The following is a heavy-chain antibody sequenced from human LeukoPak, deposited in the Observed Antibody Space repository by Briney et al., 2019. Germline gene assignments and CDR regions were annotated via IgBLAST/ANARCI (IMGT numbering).Heavy chain of an antibody. J-gene: IGHJ4*02. V-gene: IGHV6-1*01. Sequence: SQTLSLTCAISGDSVSSNSAAWNWIRQSPSRGLEWLGRTYYGSKWYNDYAVSVKSRITINPDTSKNQFSLQLNSVTPEDTAVYYCARDSSRSPGQQLALDYWGQGTLVTVSS. CDR3: ARDSSRSPGQQLALDY. D-gene: IGHD6-13*01. CDR1: GDSVSSNSAA. CDR2: TYYGSKWYN.